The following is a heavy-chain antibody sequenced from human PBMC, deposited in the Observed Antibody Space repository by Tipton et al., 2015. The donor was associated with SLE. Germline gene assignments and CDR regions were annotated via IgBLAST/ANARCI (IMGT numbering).Heavy chain of an antibody. CDR1: GYSITYDHN. D-gene: IGHD3-22*01. J-gene: IGHJ3*02. V-gene: IGHV4-38-2*01. CDR2: IHHSGKT. CDR3: ARRTTRSSGYFGAFDI. Sequence: TLSLTCAVSGYSITYDHNWGWIRQPPGKGLEWVGSIHHSGKTYYNPSLKSRVTMSVDTSKNQFSLKLSSVTAAETAVYYCARRTTRSSGYFGAFDIWGQGTMVTVSS.